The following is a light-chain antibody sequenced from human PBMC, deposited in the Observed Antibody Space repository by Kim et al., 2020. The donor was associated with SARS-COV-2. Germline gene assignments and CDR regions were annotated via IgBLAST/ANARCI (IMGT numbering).Light chain of an antibody. CDR1: QGINNY. Sequence: DIQMTQSPSSLSAFIGDRVTITCRASQGINNYLAWYQQKPGKAPKLLMYGASTLQSGVPSRFSGSESGTDFTLTISSLQPEDVATYYCQEYQSAPRTFGGGTKVDIK. V-gene: IGKV1-27*01. J-gene: IGKJ4*01. CDR2: GAS. CDR3: QEYQSAPRT.